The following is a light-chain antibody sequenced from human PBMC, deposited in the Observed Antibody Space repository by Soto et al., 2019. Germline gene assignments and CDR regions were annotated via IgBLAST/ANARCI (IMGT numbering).Light chain of an antibody. Sequence: PGERATLSCGASQSVGSNFLSWYQQKLGLAPSLLIYDASSRATGIPDRFSGSGSGTDFTLTISRLEPEDSAVYYCHQYGGSSRAFGQGTRVEIK. CDR1: QSVGSNF. CDR2: DAS. V-gene: IGKV3D-20*01. CDR3: HQYGGSSRA. J-gene: IGKJ1*01.